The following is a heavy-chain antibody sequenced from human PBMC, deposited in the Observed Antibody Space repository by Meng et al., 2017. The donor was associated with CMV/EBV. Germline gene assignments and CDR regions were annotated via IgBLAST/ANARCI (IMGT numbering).Heavy chain of an antibody. D-gene: IGHD2-2*01. CDR3: ARVSLRVVPAASYYYYYGMDV. CDR1: GYTFTSYG. CDR2: ISAYNGNT. V-gene: IGHV1-18*01. Sequence: ASVKVSCKASGYTFTSYGISWVRQAPGQGLEWMGWISAYNGNTNYAQKLQGRVTMTTDTSTSTAYMELRSLRSDDTAVYYCARVSLRVVPAASYYYYYGMDVWGQGTTVTVSS. J-gene: IGHJ6*02.